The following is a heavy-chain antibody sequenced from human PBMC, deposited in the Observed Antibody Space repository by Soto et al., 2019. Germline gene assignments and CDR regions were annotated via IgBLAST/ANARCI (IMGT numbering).Heavy chain of an antibody. CDR2: IYYSGST. D-gene: IGHD2-2*01. J-gene: IGHJ5*02. CDR3: ARHRIFIVVVPADNWFDP. V-gene: IGHV4-39*01. Sequence: SETLSLTCTVSGGSISSSSYYWGWIRQPPGKGLEWIGSIYYSGSTYYNPSLKSRVTISVDTSKNQFSLKLSSVTAADTAVYYCARHRIFIVVVPADNWFDPWGQGTLVTVSS. CDR1: GGSISSSSYY.